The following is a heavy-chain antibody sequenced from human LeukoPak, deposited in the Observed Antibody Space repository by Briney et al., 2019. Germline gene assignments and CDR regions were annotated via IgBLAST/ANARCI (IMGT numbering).Heavy chain of an antibody. D-gene: IGHD2-15*01. CDR1: GGSISSYY. J-gene: IGHJ4*02. V-gene: IGHV4-59*01. CDR3: ARGRLGYCSGGSCYTDWPFDY. Sequence: SETLSLTCTVFGGSISSYYWSWIRQPPGKGLEWIGYIYYSGSTNYNPSLKSRVTISVDTSKNQFSLKLSSVTAADTAVYYCARGRLGYCSGGSCYTDWPFDYWGQGTLVTVSS. CDR2: IYYSGST.